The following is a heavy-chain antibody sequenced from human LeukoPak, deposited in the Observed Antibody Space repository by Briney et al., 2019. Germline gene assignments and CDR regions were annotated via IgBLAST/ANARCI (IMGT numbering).Heavy chain of an antibody. V-gene: IGHV3-15*01. CDR1: GFTFNDAW. Sequence: GGSLRLSCAASGFTFNDAWMSWVRQAPGEGLEWVGRIKTKTDGGTIDYATPVKGRFTISRDDSKNTLYLQMNSLKTEDTAVYYCTTVEYWEPFGFHYWGQGTLVTVSS. CDR2: IKTKTDGGTI. J-gene: IGHJ4*02. CDR3: TTVEYWEPFGFHY. D-gene: IGHD1-26*01.